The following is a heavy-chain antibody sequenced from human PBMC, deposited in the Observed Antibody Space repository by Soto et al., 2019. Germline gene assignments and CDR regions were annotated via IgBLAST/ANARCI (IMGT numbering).Heavy chain of an antibody. V-gene: IGHV1-18*04. CDR3: ARVPRGAWYTHLPY. Sequence: QVKLVQSGAEVKTPGASVKVSCKASGYTFTGYGISWVRQAPGQGLEWMGWISGYNGNTNYAQKFQGRVTMTTDTPTSTAYMELRSLRSDDTAVYYCARVPRGAWYTHLPYWGQGTLVTVSS. CDR2: ISGYNGNT. CDR1: GYTFTGYG. D-gene: IGHD1-1*01. J-gene: IGHJ4*02.